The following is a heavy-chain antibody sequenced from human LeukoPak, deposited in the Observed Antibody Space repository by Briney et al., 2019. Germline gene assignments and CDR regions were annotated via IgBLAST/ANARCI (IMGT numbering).Heavy chain of an antibody. D-gene: IGHD6-13*01. V-gene: IGHV1-2*02. CDR1: GYTFTSYY. Sequence: ASVKVSCKASGYTFTSYYMHWVRQAPGQGLQWMGWINPNSGGTNYAQKFQDRVTMTRDTSISTVCMDLSRLKSDDTALYYCVRGYSGWYLSPYYFDSWGQGTLVTVSS. CDR3: VRGYSGWYLSPYYFDS. J-gene: IGHJ4*02. CDR2: INPNSGGT.